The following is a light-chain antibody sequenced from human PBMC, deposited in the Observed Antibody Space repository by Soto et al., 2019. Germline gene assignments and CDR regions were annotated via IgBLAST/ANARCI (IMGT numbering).Light chain of an antibody. CDR2: GAS. CDR1: QSVNSNY. Sequence: ETVLTQSPGTLSLSPGERATLSCRASQSVNSNYLAWCQQKPGQAPRLLIYGASSRATGIPDRFSGSGSGTDFILTISRLEPDDFAVYYCQQYGRSPRTFGQGTKVDIK. V-gene: IGKV3-20*01. CDR3: QQYGRSPRT. J-gene: IGKJ1*01.